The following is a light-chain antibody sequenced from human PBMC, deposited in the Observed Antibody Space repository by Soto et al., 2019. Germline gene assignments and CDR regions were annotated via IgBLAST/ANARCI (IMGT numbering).Light chain of an antibody. CDR2: DAS. J-gene: IGKJ4*01. Sequence: EIVLTQSPATLSLSPGERATLSCSASQSVGRYLAWYQQTPGQAPRLLIFDASNRATGIPARFSGSGSGTDFTLTISSLEPEDFAVYYGQQCSNWPQLSFGGGTKGEIK. V-gene: IGKV3-11*01. CDR1: QSVGRY. CDR3: QQCSNWPQLS.